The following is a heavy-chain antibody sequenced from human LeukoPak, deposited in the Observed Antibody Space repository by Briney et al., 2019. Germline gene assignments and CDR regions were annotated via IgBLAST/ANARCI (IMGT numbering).Heavy chain of an antibody. D-gene: IGHD2-2*01. CDR2: IRFDGSSK. CDR3: AKVRVDSAMVDAFGM. V-gene: IGHV3-30*02. CDR1: GLRFSNYG. Sequence: GGSLRLSCAASGLRFSNYGMHWVRQAPGKGLEWVAFIRFDGSSKYFADSVKGRFIISRDNFQNTLILQMNNLKVEDTAVYYCAKVRVDSAMVDAFGMWDQGTRVVVSS. J-gene: IGHJ3*02.